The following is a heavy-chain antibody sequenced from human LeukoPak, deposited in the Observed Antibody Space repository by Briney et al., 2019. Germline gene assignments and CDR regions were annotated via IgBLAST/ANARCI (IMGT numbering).Heavy chain of an antibody. CDR3: AKGRAATVTSDY. J-gene: IGHJ4*02. V-gene: IGHV3-23*01. CDR2: ISGSGGST. Sequence: GGSLRLSCAASGFTFSSYAMSWVRQAPGQGLEWVSGISGSGGSTYYADSLKGRFTISRDNSKNTLYLQMNSLRAEDTAVYYCAKGRAATVTSDYWGQGTLVTVSS. CDR1: GFTFSSYA. D-gene: IGHD4-17*01.